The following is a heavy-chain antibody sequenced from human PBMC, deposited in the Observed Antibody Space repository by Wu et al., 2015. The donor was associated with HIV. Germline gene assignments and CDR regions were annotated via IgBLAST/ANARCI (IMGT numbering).Heavy chain of an antibody. CDR1: GYTFTSYG. CDR2: IIPIFGTA. D-gene: IGHD6-19*01. CDR3: AATGIAVAGTYYYYYYMDV. Sequence: QVQLVQSGAEVKKPGASVKVSCKASGYTFTSYGISWVRQAPGQGLEWMGGIIPIFGTANYAQKFQGRVTITADESTSTAYMELSSLRSEDTAVYYCAATGIAVAGTYYYYYYMDVWGKGTTVTVSS. V-gene: IGHV1-69*13. J-gene: IGHJ6*03.